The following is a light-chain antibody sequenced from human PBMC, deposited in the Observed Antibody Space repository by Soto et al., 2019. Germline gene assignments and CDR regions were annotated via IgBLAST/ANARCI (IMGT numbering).Light chain of an antibody. CDR2: EVG. Sequence: QSALTQPASVSGSPGQSITISCTGTSSDVGAFNYVSWYLQYPGKAPKLMIYEVGNRPSGVSNRFSGSKSGNTASLTISGLQAEDEAGYYCCSYASGSIYVFGPGTKLTVL. CDR3: CSYASGSIYV. J-gene: IGLJ1*01. V-gene: IGLV2-14*01. CDR1: SSDVGAFNY.